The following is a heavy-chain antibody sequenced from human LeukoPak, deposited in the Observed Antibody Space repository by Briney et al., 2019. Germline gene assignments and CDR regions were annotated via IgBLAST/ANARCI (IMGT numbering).Heavy chain of an antibody. CDR2: IYSGGST. J-gene: IGHJ4*02. D-gene: IGHD5-12*01. V-gene: IGHV3-66*02. Sequence: GGSLRLSCAASGFTFSSYAMSWVRQAPGKGLEWVSVIYSGGSTYYADSVKGRFTISRDNSKNTLYLQMNSLKAEDTAVYYCARGSGYDKGFDYWGQGTLVTVSS. CDR1: GFTFSSYA. CDR3: ARGSGYDKGFDY.